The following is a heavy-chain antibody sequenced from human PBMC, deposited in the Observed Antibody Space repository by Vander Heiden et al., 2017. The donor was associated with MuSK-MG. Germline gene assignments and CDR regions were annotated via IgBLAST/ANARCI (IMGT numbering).Heavy chain of an antibody. CDR3: TTELSSGWYGSFDY. CDR2: IKSKTDGGTT. J-gene: IGHJ4*02. V-gene: IGHV3-15*01. Sequence: EVQLVESGGGLVKPGGSLRLSCAASGFIFRNAWMSWVRQAPGKGLEWVGRIKSKTDGGTTDYAAPVKGRFTISRDDSKNTLYLQMNSLKTEDTAVYYCTTELSSGWYGSFDYWGQGTLVTVSS. D-gene: IGHD6-19*01. CDR1: GFIFRNAW.